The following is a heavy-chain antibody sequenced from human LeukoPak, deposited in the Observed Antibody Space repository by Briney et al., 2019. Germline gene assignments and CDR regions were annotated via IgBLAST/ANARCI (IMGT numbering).Heavy chain of an antibody. CDR2: VHSRGTT. D-gene: IGHD3-10*01. J-gene: IGHJ6*03. CDR3: ARVKIGVITSPGGGYTDV. CDR1: GDAVNSNIYY. Sequence: PSETLSLTCIVSGDAVNSNIYYWGWIRQSPGKELEWIGSVHSRGTTFYNPSLERRVTISIDRPKNPFSLQLRSVTAADTAVYFCARVKIGVITSPGGGYTDVWGKGTTVTVS. V-gene: IGHV4-39*07.